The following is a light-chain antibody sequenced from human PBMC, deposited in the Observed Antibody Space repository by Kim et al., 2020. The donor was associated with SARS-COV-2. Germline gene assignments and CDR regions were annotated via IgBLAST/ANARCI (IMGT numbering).Light chain of an antibody. V-gene: IGKV1-12*01. Sequence: SVGDRGTITCRARQDISQWLAWYQQKPGKAPNLLIFAASTLQSGVPSRFSGSRSGTDFTLTISSLQPEDFATYYCQQANNFPYTFGGGTKVDIK. CDR2: AAS. J-gene: IGKJ4*01. CDR1: QDISQW. CDR3: QQANNFPYT.